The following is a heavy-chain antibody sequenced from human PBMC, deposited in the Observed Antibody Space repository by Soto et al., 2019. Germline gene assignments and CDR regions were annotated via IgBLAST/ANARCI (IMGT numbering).Heavy chain of an antibody. CDR2: ISAYNGNT. Sequence: ASVKVSCKASGYTFTSYGISWVRQAPGQGLEWMGWISAYNGNTNYAQKLQGRVTMTTDTPTSTAYMELRSLRSDDTAVYYCARDGVIAVAGPRCDYWGQGTLVTVSS. V-gene: IGHV1-18*01. CDR1: GYTFTSYG. D-gene: IGHD6-19*01. J-gene: IGHJ4*02. CDR3: ARDGVIAVAGPRCDY.